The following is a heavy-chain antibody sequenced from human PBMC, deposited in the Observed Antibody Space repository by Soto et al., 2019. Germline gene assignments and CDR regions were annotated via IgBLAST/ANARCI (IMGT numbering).Heavy chain of an antibody. CDR1: GGSFSSFA. Sequence: QVQLVQSGAEVKTPGSSVKVSCKASGGSFSSFAISWVRQAPGQAPERMGGIIPIFATGNYAQKFQGRVTISADGSTSTAYMELSSLTSDDTAIYYCARGKSLGHGVGITFYDYWGQGTLVTVSS. V-gene: IGHV1-69*01. J-gene: IGHJ4*02. CDR2: IIPIFATG. D-gene: IGHD3-16*01. CDR3: ARGKSLGHGVGITFYDY.